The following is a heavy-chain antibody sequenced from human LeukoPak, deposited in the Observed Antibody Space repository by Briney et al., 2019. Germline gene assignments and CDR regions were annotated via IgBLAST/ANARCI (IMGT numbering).Heavy chain of an antibody. J-gene: IGHJ4*02. D-gene: IGHD2-2*01. V-gene: IGHV4-59*12. CDR3: ARPRSRCSSTSCYFGY. CDR1: GGSISSYY. CDR2: IYYSGST. Sequence: PSETLSHTCTVSGGSISSYYWSWIRQPPGKGLEWIGYIYYSGSTNYNPSLKSRVTISVDTSKNQFSLKLSSVTAADTAVYYCARPRSRCSSTSCYFGYWGQGTLVTVSS.